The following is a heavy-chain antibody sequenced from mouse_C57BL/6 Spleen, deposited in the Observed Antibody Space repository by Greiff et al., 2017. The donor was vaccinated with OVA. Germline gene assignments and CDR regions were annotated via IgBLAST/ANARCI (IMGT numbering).Heavy chain of an antibody. CDR2: NDPSDSYT. CDR3: ARRGLTGTGVFDY. D-gene: IGHD4-1*01. Sequence: QVQLQQPGAELVMPGASVKLSCKASGYTFTSYWMHWVKQRPGQGLEWIGENDPSDSYTNYNQKFKGKSTLTVDKSSSTAYMQLSSLTSEDSAVYYCARRGLTGTGVFDYWGQGTTLTVSS. V-gene: IGHV1-69*01. CDR1: GYTFTSYW. J-gene: IGHJ2*01.